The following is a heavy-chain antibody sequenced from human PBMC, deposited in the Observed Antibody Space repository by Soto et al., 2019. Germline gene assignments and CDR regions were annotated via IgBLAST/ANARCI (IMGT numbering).Heavy chain of an antibody. CDR2: ISGSADST. CDR3: AKYRAEYSSSPTNFDY. Sequence: EVQLLESGGGLVQPGGSLRLSCAASGFTFTNYALSWVRQAPGKGLEWVSTISGSADSTYYADSVKGRFTISRDNSKNTLYLQINSLRAEDTAVYYCAKYRAEYSSSPTNFDYWGQGTLVTVSS. J-gene: IGHJ4*02. D-gene: IGHD6-13*01. V-gene: IGHV3-23*01. CDR1: GFTFTNYA.